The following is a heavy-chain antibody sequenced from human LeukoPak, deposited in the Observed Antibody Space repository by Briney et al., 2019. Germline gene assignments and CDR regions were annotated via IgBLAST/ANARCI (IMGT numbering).Heavy chain of an antibody. V-gene: IGHV1-18*01. CDR2: ISAYNGNT. Sequence: GAPVKVSCKASGYTFSSYGISWVRQAPGQGLEWMGWISAYNGNTNYAQKFQGRVTMTTDTSTSTTYMEVRSLRSDDTAAYYCARHGHDFWSGQNWFDPWGQGTLVTVSS. CDR3: ARHGHDFWSGQNWFDP. CDR1: GYTFSSYG. D-gene: IGHD3-3*01. J-gene: IGHJ5*02.